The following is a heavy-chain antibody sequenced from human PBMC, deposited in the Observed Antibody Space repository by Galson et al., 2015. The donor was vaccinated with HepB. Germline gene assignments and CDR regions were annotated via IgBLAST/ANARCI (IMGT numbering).Heavy chain of an antibody. Sequence: SLRLSCAASGFTFSSYSMNWVRQAPGKGLEWVSYISSSSSTIYYADSVKGRFTISRDNAKNSLYLQMNSLRAEDTAVYYCARNPWTEPSGYWYSDLWGRGTLVTVSS. CDR3: ARNPWTEPSGYWYSDL. CDR1: GFTFSSYS. D-gene: IGHD1-14*01. CDR2: ISSSSSTI. V-gene: IGHV3-48*01. J-gene: IGHJ2*01.